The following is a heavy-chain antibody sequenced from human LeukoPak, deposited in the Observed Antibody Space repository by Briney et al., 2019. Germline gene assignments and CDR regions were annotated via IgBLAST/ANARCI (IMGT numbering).Heavy chain of an antibody. D-gene: IGHD6-13*01. CDR3: VRGIAAAGTGSNWFDP. CDR2: ISSSSSYI. Sequence: GGSLRLSCAASGFTFSSYSMNWVRQAPGKGLEWVSSISSSSSYIYYADSVKGRFTISRDNAKNSVYLQMISLRAEDTAVYYCVRGIAAAGTGSNWFDPWGQGTLVTVSS. CDR1: GFTFSSYS. V-gene: IGHV3-21*01. J-gene: IGHJ5*02.